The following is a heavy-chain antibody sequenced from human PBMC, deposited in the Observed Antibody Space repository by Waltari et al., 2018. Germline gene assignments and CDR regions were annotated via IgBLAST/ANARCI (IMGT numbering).Heavy chain of an antibody. CDR3: ARDRRGDYFDY. CDR2: IYSSGST. D-gene: IGHD3-16*01. V-gene: IGHV4-59*01. CDR1: GGSISSYY. J-gene: IGHJ4*02. Sequence: QVQLQESGPGLVKPSETLSLTCTVSGGSISSYYWRWIRQPPGKGLEWLGYIYSSGSTNYNPSLMSRVTISVDTSKNQFSLKLSSVTAADTAVYYCARDRRGDYFDYWGQGTLVTVSS.